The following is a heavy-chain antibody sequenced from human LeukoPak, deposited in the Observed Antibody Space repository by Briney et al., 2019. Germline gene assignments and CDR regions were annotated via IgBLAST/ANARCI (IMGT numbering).Heavy chain of an antibody. CDR3: AAVATSGIGHAFDV. Sequence: GGSLRLSCAASGFTFSNAWMSWVRQAPGKGLEWVGRIKSKTDGGTTDYAAPVKGRFTISRDDSKNTLYLQMSSLKTEDTAVYYCAAVATSGIGHAFDVWGQGTMVTVSS. D-gene: IGHD5-12*01. CDR1: GFTFSNAW. CDR2: IKSKTDGGTT. V-gene: IGHV3-15*01. J-gene: IGHJ3*01.